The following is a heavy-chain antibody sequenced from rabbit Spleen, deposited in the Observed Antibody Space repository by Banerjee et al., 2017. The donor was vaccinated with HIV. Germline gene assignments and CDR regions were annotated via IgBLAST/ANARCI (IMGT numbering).Heavy chain of an antibody. CDR1: GFYFSNKYY. Sequence: QEQLEESGGDLVKPEGSLTLTCTLSGFYFSNKYYLSWVRQAPGKGLEWIGCIYGGTGEPTYYASWAKGRFTISKTSSTTVTLQMASLTAADTATYFCARGVVAYGGSGWDLWGPGTLVTVS. CDR2: IYGGTGEPT. D-gene: IGHD6-1*01. J-gene: IGHJ4*01. CDR3: ARGVVAYGGSGWDL. V-gene: IGHV1S45*01.